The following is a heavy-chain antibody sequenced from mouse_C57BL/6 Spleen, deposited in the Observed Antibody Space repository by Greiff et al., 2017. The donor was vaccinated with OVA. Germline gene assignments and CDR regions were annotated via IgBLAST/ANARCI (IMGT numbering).Heavy chain of an antibody. CDR2: ISDGGSYT. D-gene: IGHD2-4*01. Sequence: DVMLVESGGGLVKPGGSLKLSCAASGFTFSSYAMSWVRQTPEKRLEWVATISDGGSYTYYPDNVKGRFTISRDNAKNNLYLQMSHLKSEDTAMHYCARGGGLSYYFDYWGQGTTLTVSS. V-gene: IGHV5-4*03. CDR3: ARGGGLSYYFDY. CDR1: GFTFSSYA. J-gene: IGHJ2*01.